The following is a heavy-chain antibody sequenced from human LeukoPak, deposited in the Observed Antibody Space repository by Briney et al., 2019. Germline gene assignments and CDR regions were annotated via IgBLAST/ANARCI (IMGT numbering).Heavy chain of an antibody. V-gene: IGHV4-34*01. CDR3: AREIRGYRVRRGFDP. CDR1: GGSFSGYY. D-gene: IGHD5-18*01. Sequence: SETLSLTCAVYGGSFSGYYWSWIRQPPGKGLEWIGEINHSGSTNYNPSLKSRVTISVDTSKNQFSLKLGSVTAADTAVYYCAREIRGYRVRRGFDPWGQGTLVTVSS. CDR2: INHSGST. J-gene: IGHJ5*02.